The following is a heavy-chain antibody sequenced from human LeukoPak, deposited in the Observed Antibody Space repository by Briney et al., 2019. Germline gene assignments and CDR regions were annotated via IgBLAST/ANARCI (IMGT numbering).Heavy chain of an antibody. J-gene: IGHJ4*02. Sequence: GGSLRLSCAASGFTFSSYAMSWVRQAPGKGLEWVANINPDGSEKNYVDSVKGRFTISRDSAENSLYLQMDSLRAEDTAIYYCARCSGWAFKNWGQGNLVTVSS. D-gene: IGHD6-19*01. V-gene: IGHV3-7*01. CDR2: INPDGSEK. CDR1: GFTFSSYA. CDR3: ARCSGWAFKN.